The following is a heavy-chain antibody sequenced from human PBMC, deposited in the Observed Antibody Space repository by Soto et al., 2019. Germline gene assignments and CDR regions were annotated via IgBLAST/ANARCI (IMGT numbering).Heavy chain of an antibody. CDR3: ARPTTASLYFDY. CDR1: GYSFTNYW. J-gene: IGHJ4*02. V-gene: IGHV5-51*01. Sequence: PGESLKISCKVSGYSFTNYWIGWVRQLPGKGLEWVGTIYPGDSDTKYSQSFRGQVTISADNSISTAYLQWSSLKASDTAVYYCARPTTASLYFDYWGQGXLVTVSS. D-gene: IGHD5-12*01. CDR2: IYPGDSDT.